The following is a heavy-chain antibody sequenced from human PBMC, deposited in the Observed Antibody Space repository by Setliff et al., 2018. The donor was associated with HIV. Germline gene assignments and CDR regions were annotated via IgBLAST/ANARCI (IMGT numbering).Heavy chain of an antibody. CDR2: INHSGST. CDR1: GASFSDYY. V-gene: IGHV4-34*01. D-gene: IGHD3-16*01. J-gene: IGHJ4*02. CDR3: ARHQKVSFMSDH. Sequence: ASETLSLTCAVYGASFSDYYWGWIRQCPGKGLEWIGEINHSGSTNYSPSLKSRVTMSVDASRNRFSLKLSSVTAADTATYYCARHQKVSFMSDHWGQGMLVTVSS.